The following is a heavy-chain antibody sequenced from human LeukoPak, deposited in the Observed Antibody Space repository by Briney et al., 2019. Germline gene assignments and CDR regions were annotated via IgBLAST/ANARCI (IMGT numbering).Heavy chain of an antibody. J-gene: IGHJ4*02. V-gene: IGHV4-59*12. Sequence: SETLSLTCTVSGGSISSYYWSWIRHPPGKGLEWIGYIYYSGSTNYNPSLKSRITISVDTSKKQFSLKLSSVTAADTAVYYCARDRGSYSRGPFDYWGQGTLVTVSS. D-gene: IGHD1-26*01. CDR1: GGSISSYY. CDR3: ARDRGSYSRGPFDY. CDR2: IYYSGST.